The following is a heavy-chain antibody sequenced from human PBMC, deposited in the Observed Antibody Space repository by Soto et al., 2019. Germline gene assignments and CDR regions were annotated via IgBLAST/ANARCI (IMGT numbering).Heavy chain of an antibody. CDR3: ARGPYGSGIRSPYYNYYMDV. V-gene: IGHV4-34*01. CDR1: GGSFSGYY. D-gene: IGHD3-10*01. CDR2: IGHSGST. Sequence: QVQLQQWGAGLLKPSETLSLTCALYGGSFSGYYWSWIRQPPGKGLEWIWEIGHSGSTNYNPSLKSRVTISLGTSKAQFSLRLSAVTAADTAVYYCARGPYGSGIRSPYYNYYMDVWGKGTTVTVSS. J-gene: IGHJ6*03.